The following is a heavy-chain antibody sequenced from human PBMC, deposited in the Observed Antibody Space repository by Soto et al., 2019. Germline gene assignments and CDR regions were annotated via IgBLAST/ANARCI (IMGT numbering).Heavy chain of an antibody. CDR2: ISYDGSNK. J-gene: IGHJ4*02. CDR3: AKDRRAAAGIFDY. CDR1: GFTFSSYG. V-gene: IGHV3-30*18. D-gene: IGHD6-13*01. Sequence: GGSLRLSCAASGFTFSSYGMHWVRQAPGKGLEWVAVISYDGSNKYYADSVKGRFTISRDNSKNTLYLQMNSLRAEDTAVYYCAKDRRAAAGIFDYWGQGTLVTSPQ.